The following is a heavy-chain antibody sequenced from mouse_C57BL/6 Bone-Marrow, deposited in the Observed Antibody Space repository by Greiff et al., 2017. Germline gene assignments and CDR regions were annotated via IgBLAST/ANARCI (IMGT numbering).Heavy chain of an antibody. CDR3: ARIESGRWLLRGDYAMDY. D-gene: IGHD2-3*01. V-gene: IGHV1-64*01. CDR2: IHPNSGST. Sequence: QVQLQQSGAELVKPGASVKLSCKASGYTFTSYWMHWVKQRPGQGLEWIGMIHPNSGSTNYNEKFKSKATLTVDKSSSTAYMQLSSLTSEDSAVYYCARIESGRWLLRGDYAMDYWGQGTSVTVSS. CDR1: GYTFTSYW. J-gene: IGHJ4*01.